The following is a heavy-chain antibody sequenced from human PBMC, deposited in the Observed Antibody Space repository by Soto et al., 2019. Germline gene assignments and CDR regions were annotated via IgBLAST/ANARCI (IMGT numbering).Heavy chain of an antibody. D-gene: IGHD2-8*01. CDR2: IYYSGST. CDR3: ARMGICTNGLCYDYFYFDY. J-gene: IGHJ4*02. CDR1: GGSISSYY. Sequence: ASETLSLTCTVSGGSISSYYWSWIRQPPGKGLEWIGYIYYSGSTNYNPSLKSRVTISVDTSKNQFSLKLSSVTATDTAVYYCARMGICTNGLCYDYFYFDYWGQGTLVTVSS. V-gene: IGHV4-59*08.